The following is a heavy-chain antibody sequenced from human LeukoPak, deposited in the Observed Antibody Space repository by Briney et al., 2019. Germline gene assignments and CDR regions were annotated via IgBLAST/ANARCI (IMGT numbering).Heavy chain of an antibody. J-gene: IGHJ4*02. Sequence: SETLSLTCAVYGGSFSGYYWSWIRQPPGKGLEWIGEINHSGSTNYNPTLKSRVTISVDTSKNQFSLKLSSVTAADTAVYYCARGSGSHDYWGQGTLVTVSS. CDR3: ARGSGSHDY. V-gene: IGHV4-34*01. CDR1: GGSFSGYY. CDR2: INHSGST. D-gene: IGHD3-3*01.